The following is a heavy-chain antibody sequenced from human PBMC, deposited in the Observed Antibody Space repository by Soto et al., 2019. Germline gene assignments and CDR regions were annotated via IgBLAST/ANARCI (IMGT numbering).Heavy chain of an antibody. CDR1: GFTFGDYA. CDR3: AKSHTTSGWYVTTDY. Sequence: PGGSLRLSCAASGFTFGDYAMPWVRQAPGKGLEWVSAISWNSGSIDYADSVKGRFTISRDNAKNSLYLQMNSLRAEDTALYYCAKSHTTSGWYVTTDYWGQGTRVTVSS. CDR2: ISWNSGSI. D-gene: IGHD6-19*01. V-gene: IGHV3-9*01. J-gene: IGHJ4*02.